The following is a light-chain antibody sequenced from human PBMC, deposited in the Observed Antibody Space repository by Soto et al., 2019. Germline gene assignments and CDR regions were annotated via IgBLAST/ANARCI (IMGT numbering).Light chain of an antibody. CDR2: AAS. CDR3: QQSYRTPLT. CDR1: QTISSY. J-gene: IGKJ4*01. Sequence: DIQMTQSPSSLSASVGDRVTITCRASQTISSYLNWFQQKPGKAPKLLIYAASSLQSGVPSRFSGSGSGTDFTLTVSSLKPEEFATSYCQQSYRTPLTFGGGTKVEIK. V-gene: IGKV1-39*01.